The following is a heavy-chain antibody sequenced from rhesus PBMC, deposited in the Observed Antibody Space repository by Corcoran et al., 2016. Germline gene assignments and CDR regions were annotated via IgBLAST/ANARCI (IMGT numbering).Heavy chain of an antibody. D-gene: IGHD1-44*02. CDR3: ARGSRYYYFDY. J-gene: IGHJ4*01. CDR1: GGSISSSY. Sequence: QLQLQESGPGLVKPSETLSVTCAVSGGSISSSYWSWIRQAPGKGLEWIGYIYGKCSSTNYNPSLKSRVTLSVDTSKNQLSLKLSSVTAADTAVYYCARGSRYYYFDYWGQGVLVTVSS. CDR2: IYGKCSST. V-gene: IGHV4-169*01.